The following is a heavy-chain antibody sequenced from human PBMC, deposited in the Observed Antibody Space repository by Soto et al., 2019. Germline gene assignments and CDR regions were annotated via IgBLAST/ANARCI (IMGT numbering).Heavy chain of an antibody. CDR2: ISYDGSNK. V-gene: IGHV3-30-3*01. Sequence: GGSLRLSCAASGFTFSSYAMHWVRQAPGKGLEWVAVISYDGSNKYYADSVKGRFTISRDNSKNTLYLQMNSLRAEDTAVYYCARDGIYSGGYYYYYGMDVWGQGTTVTVSS. D-gene: IGHD5-12*01. CDR1: GFTFSSYA. CDR3: ARDGIYSGGYYYYYGMDV. J-gene: IGHJ6*02.